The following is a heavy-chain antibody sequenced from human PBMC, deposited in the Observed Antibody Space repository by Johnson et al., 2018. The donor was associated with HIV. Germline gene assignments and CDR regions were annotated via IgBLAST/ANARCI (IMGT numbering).Heavy chain of an antibody. CDR1: GLTFSDSA. CDR3: TRTDDAYHYDTFGYIDAFDI. Sequence: VQLVESGGGLVQPGGSLKLSCAASGLTFSDSALHWVRQAPEKGLEWVGRIRSKPYSSATAYAASVTGRFTISSDDSKNMTYLQMNSLKTEDTAVYYCTRTDDAYHYDTFGYIDAFDIWGQGTMVTVSS. CDR2: IRSKPYSSAT. J-gene: IGHJ3*02. D-gene: IGHD3-22*01. V-gene: IGHV3-73*01.